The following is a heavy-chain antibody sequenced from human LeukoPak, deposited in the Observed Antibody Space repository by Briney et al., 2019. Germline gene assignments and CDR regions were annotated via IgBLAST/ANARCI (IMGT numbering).Heavy chain of an antibody. J-gene: IGHJ6*03. D-gene: IGHD6-6*01. CDR2: IYTSGST. Sequence: PPETLSFTYTVSGGSISGSGYYWSWIRQPAGKGLEWIGRIYTSGSTNYNPSLKSRVTMSVDTSKNQFSLKLSSVTAADTAVYYCARGESIAARYYYYYMDVWGKGTTVTVSS. V-gene: IGHV4-61*02. CDR1: GGSISGSGYY. CDR3: ARGESIAARYYYYYMDV.